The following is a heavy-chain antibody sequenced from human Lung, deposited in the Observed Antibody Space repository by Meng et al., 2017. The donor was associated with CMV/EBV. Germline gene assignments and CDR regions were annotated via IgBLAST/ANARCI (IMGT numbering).Heavy chain of an antibody. V-gene: IGHV1-46*01. Sequence: ASVXVSXXASGYTFTSYYMHWVRQAPGQGLEWMGIINPSGGSTSYAQKFQGRVTMTRDTSTSTVYMELSSLRSEDTAVYYCAREGVIVGATHAFDIWGQGTXVTVSS. D-gene: IGHD1-26*01. CDR2: INPSGGST. J-gene: IGHJ3*02. CDR3: AREGVIVGATHAFDI. CDR1: GYTFTSYY.